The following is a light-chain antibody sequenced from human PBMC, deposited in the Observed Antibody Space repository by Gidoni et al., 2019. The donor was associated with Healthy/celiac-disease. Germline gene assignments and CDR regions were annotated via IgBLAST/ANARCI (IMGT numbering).Light chain of an antibody. CDR1: QSVSSN. J-gene: IGKJ1*01. CDR3: QQYHNWPRT. Sequence: ERVLTQFPATLSVSPGERATLSCRASQSVSSNVAWYQQKPGQAPRLLIYGASTRATGIPARFSGSGSGTDFTLTISSLQSEDFAVYYCQQYHNWPRTFGQGTKVEIK. V-gene: IGKV3-15*01. CDR2: GAS.